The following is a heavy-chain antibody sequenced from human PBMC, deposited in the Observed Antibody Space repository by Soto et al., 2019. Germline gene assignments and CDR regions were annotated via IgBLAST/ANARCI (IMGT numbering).Heavy chain of an antibody. CDR1: GFTFSNYA. V-gene: IGHV3-64D*08. CDR3: VGGASKLWPLV. CDR2: INNNGDTT. D-gene: IGHD5-18*01. J-gene: IGHJ1*01. Sequence: GGSLRLSCSASGFTFSNYAMHWVRQSPGKGLEYVSAINNNGDTTYYADSVKGRFTISRDNSKNTLYLQMSSLRAEDTAVYYCVGGASKLWPLVWGQGTLVTVSS.